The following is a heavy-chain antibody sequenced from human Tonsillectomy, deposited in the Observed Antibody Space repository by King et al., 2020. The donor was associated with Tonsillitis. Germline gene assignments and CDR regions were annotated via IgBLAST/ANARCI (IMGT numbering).Heavy chain of an antibody. CDR3: ALLTAAEYFQH. CDR1: GFSLGTSGVG. D-gene: IGHD3-9*01. Sequence: TLQESGPTLVKPPQTLTLTCTFSGFSLGTSGVGVGWIRQPPGKALEWLALIYWDDDKRYSPSLKSRLTITKDTSKNQVVLTMTNMDPVDTATYYCALLTAAEYFQHWGQGTLVTVSS. CDR2: IYWDDDK. J-gene: IGHJ1*01. V-gene: IGHV2-5*02.